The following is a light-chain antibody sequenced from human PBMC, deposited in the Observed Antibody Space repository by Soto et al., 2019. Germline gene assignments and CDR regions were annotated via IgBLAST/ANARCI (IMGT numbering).Light chain of an antibody. Sequence: DIQLTKSPPTLSASVGDIVTITCRAGQSISYDLAWYQQMPGKAPKLLIYGASSLQSGVPSMFSGSGSGTEFTLTISSLQPDDFATYFCQHHNSYSQTFGQGTKVEIK. V-gene: IGKV1-5*01. J-gene: IGKJ1*01. CDR1: QSISYD. CDR3: QHHNSYSQT. CDR2: GAS.